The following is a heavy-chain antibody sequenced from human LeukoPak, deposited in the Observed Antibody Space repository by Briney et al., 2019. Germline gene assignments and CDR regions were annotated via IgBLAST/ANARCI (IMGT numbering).Heavy chain of an antibody. D-gene: IGHD6-19*01. J-gene: IGHJ4*02. CDR3: ARGIAVAGTWEGYFDY. Sequence: PGGSLRLSCAASGFTFSSYGMHWVRQAPGKGLEWVAVIWYDGSNKYYADSVKGRFTVSRDNSKNTLYLQMNSLRAEDTAVYYCARGIAVAGTWEGYFDYWGQGTLVTVSS. V-gene: IGHV3-33*01. CDR1: GFTFSSYG. CDR2: IWYDGSNK.